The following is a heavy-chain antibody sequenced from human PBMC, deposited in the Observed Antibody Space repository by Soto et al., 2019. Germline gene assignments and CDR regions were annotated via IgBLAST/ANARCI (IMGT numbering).Heavy chain of an antibody. V-gene: IGHV3-30*18. J-gene: IGHJ4*02. Sequence: SLRLSCAASGFIFSSYGMHWVRQAPGKGLEWVAVVSYDGINKYYADSVKGRFTISRDNSKSTLYLQMNSLRVEDTALYYCAKVGAGSGYGKVDYWGQGTLVTVSS. D-gene: IGHD5-12*01. CDR3: AKVGAGSGYGKVDY. CDR1: GFIFSSYG. CDR2: VSYDGINK.